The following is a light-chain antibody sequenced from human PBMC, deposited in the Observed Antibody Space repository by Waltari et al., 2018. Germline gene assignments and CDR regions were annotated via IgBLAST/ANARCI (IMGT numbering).Light chain of an antibody. V-gene: IGKV3-15*01. Sequence: ETVMTQSPATLPVSPGESATLSCRATESVGTNLAWYLQKPGQPPRLLIYHASARATGVPNRFSGSGSGTEFTLTISSLQSEDFALYFCQQYNNWPPLTFGGGTKVEMK. CDR1: ESVGTN. CDR2: HAS. J-gene: IGKJ4*01. CDR3: QQYNNWPPLT.